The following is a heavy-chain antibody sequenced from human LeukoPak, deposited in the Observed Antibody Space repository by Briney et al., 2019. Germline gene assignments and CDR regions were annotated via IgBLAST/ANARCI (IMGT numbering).Heavy chain of an antibody. Sequence: GGSLRLSCAASGFTFSSYVMSCVRQAPGKELEGVSGISWYGGSTGYAASVTGRFTISRDNAKNTPDLQMSSRRAQDTDLYYCARGVNDDDCSGGSCYLARYYYCYYMDVWGKGTPVTVSS. D-gene: IGHD2-15*01. CDR1: GFTFSSYV. CDR3: ARGVNDDDCSGGSCYLARYYYCYYMDV. J-gene: IGHJ6*03. CDR2: ISWYGGST. V-gene: IGHV3-20*04.